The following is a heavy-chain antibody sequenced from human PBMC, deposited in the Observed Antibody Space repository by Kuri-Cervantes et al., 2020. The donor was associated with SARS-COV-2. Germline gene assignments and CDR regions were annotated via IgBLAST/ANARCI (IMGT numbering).Heavy chain of an antibody. CDR3: ARLHRAQIWFDP. Sequence: LSCTASGGSISSSSYYWGWIRQPPGKGLEWIGSIYYSGSTYYNPSLKSRVTISVDTSKNQFSLKLSSVTAADTAVYYCARLHRAQIWFDPWGQGTLVTVSS. CDR1: GGSISSSSYY. J-gene: IGHJ5*02. V-gene: IGHV4-39*01. CDR2: IYYSGST.